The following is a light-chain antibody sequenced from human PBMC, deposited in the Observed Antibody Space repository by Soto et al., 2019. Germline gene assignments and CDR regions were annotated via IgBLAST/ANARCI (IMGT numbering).Light chain of an antibody. V-gene: IGKV1-27*01. Sequence: DIQMTQSTSSLSASVRDRVTITCRASQGISNYLAWYQQKPGKVPKLLIYAASTLQSGVPSRFSVSGSGTDFTLTISSLQPEDVATYYCQKYDSAPWTFVQGTKVEIK. J-gene: IGKJ1*01. CDR1: QGISNY. CDR3: QKYDSAPWT. CDR2: AAS.